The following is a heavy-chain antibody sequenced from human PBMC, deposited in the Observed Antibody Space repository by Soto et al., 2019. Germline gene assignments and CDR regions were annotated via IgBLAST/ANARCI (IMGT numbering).Heavy chain of an antibody. CDR1: GGTFSSYA. V-gene: IGHV1-69*13. CDR3: ARGPIYLEAAGAFDY. D-gene: IGHD6-13*01. Sequence: GASVKVSCKASGGTFSSYAISWVRQAPGQGLEWMGGIIPIFGTANYAQKFQGRVKITADESTSTAYMELSSLRSEDTAVYYCARGPIYLEAAGAFDYWGQGTLVTVSS. J-gene: IGHJ4*02. CDR2: IIPIFGTA.